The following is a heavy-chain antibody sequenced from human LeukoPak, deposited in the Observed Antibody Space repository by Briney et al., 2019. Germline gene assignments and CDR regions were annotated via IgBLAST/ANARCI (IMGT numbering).Heavy chain of an antibody. D-gene: IGHD5-24*01. CDR3: VRHVSTNTGYFDS. CDR1: GGSINSHSYY. Sequence: EPSETLSPTCTVSGGSINSHSYYWGWIRQPPGKGLEWIGSVYYDGTSYSNPSLKSRVGVFVDTSRDQFSLDLDFVTAADTALYYCVRHVSTNTGYFDSCGQGTLVSVSS. V-gene: IGHV4-39*01. CDR2: VYYDGTS. J-gene: IGHJ4*02.